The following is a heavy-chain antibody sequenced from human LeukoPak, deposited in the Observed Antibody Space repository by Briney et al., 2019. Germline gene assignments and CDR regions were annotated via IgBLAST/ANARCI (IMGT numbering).Heavy chain of an antibody. CDR1: GYTFDNYG. V-gene: IGHV1-18*01. CDR2: ISAYFGNT. Sequence: ASLKVSCKASGYTFDNYGITWVRQAPGQGLEWMGWISAYFGNTKYPQKFLGRVTLTTDTSTNTAYMELRSLRSDDTALYYCARGQVDYDFWSDYYFDFDYWGQGTLVTVSS. J-gene: IGHJ4*02. CDR3: ARGQVDYDFWSDYYFDFDY. D-gene: IGHD3-3*01.